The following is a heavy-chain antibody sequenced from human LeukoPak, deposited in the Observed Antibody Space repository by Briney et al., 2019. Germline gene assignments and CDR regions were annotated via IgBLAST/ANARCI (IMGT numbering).Heavy chain of an antibody. D-gene: IGHD3-22*01. CDR3: ARESYYYDSSGTDAFDI. Sequence: GASVTVSCKASGYTFTGYYMHWVRQAPGQGLEWMGWINPNSGGTNYAQKFQGRVTMTRDTSISTAYMELSRLRSDDTAVYYCARESYYYDSSGTDAFDIWGQGTMVTVSS. CDR1: GYTFTGYY. CDR2: INPNSGGT. V-gene: IGHV1-2*02. J-gene: IGHJ3*02.